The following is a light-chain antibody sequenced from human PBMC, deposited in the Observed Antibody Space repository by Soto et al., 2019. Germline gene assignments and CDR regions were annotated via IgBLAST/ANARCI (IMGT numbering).Light chain of an antibody. J-gene: IGKJ2*01. CDR2: DAS. CDR1: QSVSSRY. V-gene: IGKV3D-20*01. Sequence: ETVLTQSPATLSLSPGDRATLSCGASQSVSSRYLAWYQQKPGLAPRLLIYDASTRATGIPDRFSGSGSGTDFPLTISKREPEDFAMYNCQQYGNFPPTTFGQGTKRETK. CDR3: QQYGNFPPTT.